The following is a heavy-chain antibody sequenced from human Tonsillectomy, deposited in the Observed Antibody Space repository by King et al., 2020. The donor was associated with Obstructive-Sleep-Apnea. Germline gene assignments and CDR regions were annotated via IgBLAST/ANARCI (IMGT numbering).Heavy chain of an antibody. CDR3: AKDISGYSAYEY. D-gene: IGHD5-12*01. V-gene: IGHV3-43D*03. Sequence: VQLVESGGVVVQPGGSLRLSCAASGFSFDDYAMHWVRQAPGKGLEWVSLINWSGSSTYYADSVKGRFTISRDNSKNSLYLQMNSLRVEDTALYYCAKDISGYSAYEYWGQGTLVTVSS. CDR2: INWSGSST. CDR1: GFSFDDYA. J-gene: IGHJ4*02.